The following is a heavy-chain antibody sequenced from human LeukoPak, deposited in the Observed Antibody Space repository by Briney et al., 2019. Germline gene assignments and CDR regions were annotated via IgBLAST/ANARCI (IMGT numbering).Heavy chain of an antibody. V-gene: IGHV4-39*01. Sequence: PSETLSLTCTVSGASISSSTYYWGWIRQPPGKGLEWIGSIYYSGTTYYNPSLKSRVTISVDTSKNQFSLKLSSVTAADAAAYYCASDTAAWVRFDYWGQGTLVTVSS. J-gene: IGHJ4*02. CDR2: IYYSGTT. D-gene: IGHD6-13*01. CDR1: GASISSSTYY. CDR3: ASDTAAWVRFDY.